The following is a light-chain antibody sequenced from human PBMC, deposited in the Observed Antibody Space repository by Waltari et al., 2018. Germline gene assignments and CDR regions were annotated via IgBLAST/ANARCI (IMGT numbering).Light chain of an antibody. Sequence: DIVMTLTPLSLPVTLGQPASISCRSSQGLVHHNGNTYLSWLQQRPGQPPRLLIYKVSNRVPGVPDRFSGSGAGTDFTLKISRVEAEDVGIYYCMQAKEFPRALGQGTKVEIK. CDR2: KVS. CDR1: QGLVHHNGNTY. J-gene: IGKJ1*01. CDR3: MQAKEFPRA. V-gene: IGKV2-24*01.